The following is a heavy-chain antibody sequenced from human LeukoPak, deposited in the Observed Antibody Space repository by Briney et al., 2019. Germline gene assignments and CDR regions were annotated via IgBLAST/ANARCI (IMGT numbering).Heavy chain of an antibody. CDR2: IYSVGGT. CDR1: GFTVSNNY. Sequence: GGSLRLSCAASGFTVSNNYMSWVRRAAGKGLEWVALIYSVGGTYYADSVKGRFTISRDNSKNTLHLQMNSLRAEDTAVYYCVRNSGELGAWGQGTLVTVSS. V-gene: IGHV3-53*01. CDR3: VRNSGELGA. D-gene: IGHD2-21*01. J-gene: IGHJ5*02.